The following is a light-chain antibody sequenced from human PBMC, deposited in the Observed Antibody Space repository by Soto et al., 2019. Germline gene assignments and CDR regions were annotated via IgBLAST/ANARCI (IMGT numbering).Light chain of an antibody. CDR3: SSYTDSSNYV. CDR1: SSDVGTYDL. CDR2: QVT. V-gene: IGLV2-14*01. J-gene: IGLJ1*01. Sequence: QSALTQPASVSESPGQSITISCIGTSSDVGTYDLVSWYQQHPGKAPKLMIYQVTNRPSGVSNRFSGSRSGNTASLTISGLQAEDEADYYCSSYTDSSNYVFGTGTKLTVL.